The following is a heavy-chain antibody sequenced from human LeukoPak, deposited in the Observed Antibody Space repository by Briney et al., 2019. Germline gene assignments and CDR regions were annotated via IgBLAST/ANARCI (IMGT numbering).Heavy chain of an antibody. D-gene: IGHD3-22*01. CDR1: GGSFSGYY. J-gene: IGHJ3*02. CDR2: INHSGST. Sequence: SETLSLTCAVYGGSFSGYYWSWIRQPPGKGLEWIGEINHSGSTNYNPSLKSRVTISVDTSKNQFSLKLSSVTAADTAVYYCARKGPKSYDSSAWRTEDAFDIWGQGTMVTVSS. CDR3: ARKGPKSYDSSAWRTEDAFDI. V-gene: IGHV4-34*01.